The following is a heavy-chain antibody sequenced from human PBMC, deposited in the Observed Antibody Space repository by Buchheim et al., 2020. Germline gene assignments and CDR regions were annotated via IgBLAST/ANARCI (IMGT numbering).Heavy chain of an antibody. CDR3: ARGEARITGTTDSGTADY. V-gene: IGHV4-30-4*01. Sequence: QVQLQESGPGLVKPSQTLSLTCTVSGGSISSGDYYWSWIRQPPGKGLEWIGYIYYSGSTYYNPSLKSRVTISVYTSKNQFSLKLSSVTAADTAVYYCARGEARITGTTDSGTADYWGQGTL. J-gene: IGHJ4*02. CDR2: IYYSGST. CDR1: GGSISSGDYY. D-gene: IGHD1-7*01.